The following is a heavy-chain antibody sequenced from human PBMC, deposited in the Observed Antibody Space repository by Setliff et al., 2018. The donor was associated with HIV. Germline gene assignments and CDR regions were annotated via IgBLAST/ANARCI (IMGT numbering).Heavy chain of an antibody. J-gene: IGHJ4*02. CDR3: ATLGVAVTGTVDY. D-gene: IGHD6-19*01. CDR1: GYTFTRYF. V-gene: IGHV1-46*01. CDR2: INPSGGST. Sequence: RASVKVSCKASGYTFTRYFMHCVRQAPGQGLEWLGMINPSGGSTWYAQKFQGRVTMTGDTSTNTLYIEVSSLKSEDTAVYYCATLGVAVTGTVDYWGQGTLVTVSS.